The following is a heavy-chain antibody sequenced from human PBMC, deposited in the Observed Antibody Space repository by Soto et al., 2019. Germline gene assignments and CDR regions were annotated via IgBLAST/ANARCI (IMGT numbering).Heavy chain of an antibody. Sequence: QVQLVESVGGVVQPGRSLRLSCAASGFTFSSYGMHWVRQAPGKGLEWVAVIWYDGSNKYYADSVKGRFTISRDNSKHTLDLQMNSRRAEDTAVYYGARGRHSGSYDWGQGTMVTVSS. D-gene: IGHD1-26*01. CDR2: IWYDGSNK. V-gene: IGHV3-33*01. CDR1: GFTFSSYG. CDR3: ARGRHSGSYD. J-gene: IGHJ4*02.